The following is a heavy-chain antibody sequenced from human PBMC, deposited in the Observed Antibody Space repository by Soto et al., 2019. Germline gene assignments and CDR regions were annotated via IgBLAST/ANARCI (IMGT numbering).Heavy chain of an antibody. CDR2: ISFDSRDK. CDR3: ARVCGGDCGNAFDV. CDR1: GFTFSAYG. Sequence: QVQLVESVGGVVQPGRSLRLSCAASGFTFSAYGIHWVRQAPGKGLEWVATISFDSRDKLYVDSMNGRLTISRENSRNTVYLQMDSLRAEDTAVYHCARVCGGDCGNAFDVWGQGTVVAVSP. V-gene: IGHV3-33*05. J-gene: IGHJ3*01. D-gene: IGHD2-21*02.